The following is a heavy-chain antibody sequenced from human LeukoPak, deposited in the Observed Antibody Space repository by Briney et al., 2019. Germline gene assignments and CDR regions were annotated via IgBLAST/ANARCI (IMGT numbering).Heavy chain of an antibody. CDR3: ARGALKLLWFREPSFCYFDY. CDR2: INPNSGGT. D-gene: IGHD3-10*01. V-gene: IGHV1-2*02. J-gene: IGHJ4*02. CDR1: GYTFTGYY. Sequence: ASVKVSCKASGYTFTGYYMHWVRQAPGQRLEWMGYINPNSGGTNYAQKFQGRVTMTRDTSISTAYMELSRLRSDDTAVYYCARGALKLLWFREPSFCYFDYWGQGTLVTVSS.